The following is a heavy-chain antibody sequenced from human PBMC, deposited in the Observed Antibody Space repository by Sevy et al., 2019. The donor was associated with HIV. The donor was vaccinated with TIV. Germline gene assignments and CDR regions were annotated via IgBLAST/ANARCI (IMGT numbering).Heavy chain of an antibody. J-gene: IGHJ5*02. Sequence: GGSLRLSCAASGFIFSNYGMHWVRQAPGKGLEWVAVISYNGGNKYYADSVKGRFTISRDNSKNTGYLQMNSLGAEDTAVYYCAKDHSVPAAMRWFDPWGQGTLVTVSS. CDR3: AKDHSVPAAMRWFDP. CDR1: GFIFSNYG. CDR2: ISYNGGNK. V-gene: IGHV3-30*18. D-gene: IGHD2-2*01.